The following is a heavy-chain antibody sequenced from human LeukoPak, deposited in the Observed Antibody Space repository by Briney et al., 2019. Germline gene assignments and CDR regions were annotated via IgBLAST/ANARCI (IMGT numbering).Heavy chain of an antibody. D-gene: IGHD6-13*01. CDR2: INWNGGST. CDR1: GFTFDDYG. J-gene: IGHJ4*02. CDR3: AKNKGAAAGKEDY. V-gene: IGHV3-20*04. Sequence: GGSLRLSCAASGFTFDDYGMSWVRQAPGKGLEWVSGINWNGGSTGYADSVKGRFTISRDNAKNSRYLQMNSLRAEDTALYYCAKNKGAAAGKEDYWGQGTLVTVSS.